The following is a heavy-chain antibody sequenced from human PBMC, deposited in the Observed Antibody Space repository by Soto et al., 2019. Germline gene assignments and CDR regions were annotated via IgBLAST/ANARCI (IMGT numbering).Heavy chain of an antibody. D-gene: IGHD3-22*01. J-gene: IGHJ6*02. V-gene: IGHV3-7*01. CDR3: ARGWGYFDSSGFPYLYAMDV. Sequence: GGSLGLSCSFSGVTLSSYAMHWVRQATGKGLEWVANIKEDGSEKYYVDSVEGRFTISRDNAKNSLYLQMNSLRAEDTAVYYCARGWGYFDSSGFPYLYAMDVWGQGTTVTVSS. CDR2: IKEDGSEK. CDR1: GVTLSSYA.